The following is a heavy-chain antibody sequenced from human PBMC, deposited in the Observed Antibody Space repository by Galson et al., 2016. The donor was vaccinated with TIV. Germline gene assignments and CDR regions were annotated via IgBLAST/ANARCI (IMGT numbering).Heavy chain of an antibody. J-gene: IGHJ5*02. V-gene: IGHV5-10-1*01. CDR2: IDPRDSYI. CDR1: GYSFTSYY. Sequence: QSGAEVKKPGESLRISCKGSGYSFTSYYIIWVRQMPGKGLEWMGRIDPRDSYINYSPSFQGHVTISSDKSISTAYLQWNSLKAPDNAIYYCARGVSTGSGWLDPWGQGTPVTVSS. D-gene: IGHD5/OR15-5a*01. CDR3: ARGVSTGSGWLDP.